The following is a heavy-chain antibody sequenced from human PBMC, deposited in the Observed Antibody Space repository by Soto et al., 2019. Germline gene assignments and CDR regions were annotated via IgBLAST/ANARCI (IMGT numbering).Heavy chain of an antibody. J-gene: IGHJ4*02. D-gene: IGHD1-1*01. CDR3: ATYGTRADW. V-gene: IGHV3-48*03. CDR2: ISSSGITT. Sequence: EVQLVESGGGFVQPGGSPRLSCAASGFTFRNYEMNWVRKAPGKGLEWVSYISSSGITTYYADFAAGRFTISRDNAKESLYLHLNSLRVEDTAVYYCATYGTRADWWGLGTQVTVSS. CDR1: GFTFRNYE.